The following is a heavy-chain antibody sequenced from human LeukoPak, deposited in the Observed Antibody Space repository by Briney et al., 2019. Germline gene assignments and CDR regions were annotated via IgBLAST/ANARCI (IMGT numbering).Heavy chain of an antibody. CDR3: TRSSGGPLYRGSFRHAS. CDR1: GFFFDEYY. Sequence: KTGGSLRLSCVASGFFFDEYYKTWIRQAPGKGLEWIAYINSGTSTIYYADSVRGRFTISRDNAKNSLYLEMNSLRATDTAVYYCTRSSGGPLYRGSFRHASWGRGTQVTVSP. V-gene: IGHV3-11*01. J-gene: IGHJ5*02. CDR2: INSGTSTI. D-gene: IGHD1-26*01.